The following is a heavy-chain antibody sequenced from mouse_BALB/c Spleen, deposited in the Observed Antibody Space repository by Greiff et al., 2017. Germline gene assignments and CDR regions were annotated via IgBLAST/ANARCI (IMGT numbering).Heavy chain of an antibody. CDR3: ASGGLRRAWFAY. Sequence: EVKLMESGPGLVKPSQSLSLTCTVTGYSITSDYAWNWIRQFPGNKLEWMGYISYSGSTSYNPSLKSRISITRDTSKNQFFLQLNSVTTEDTATYYCASGGLRRAWFAYWGQGTLVTVSA. CDR2: ISYSGST. D-gene: IGHD2-4*01. CDR1: GYSITSDYA. V-gene: IGHV3-2*02. J-gene: IGHJ3*01.